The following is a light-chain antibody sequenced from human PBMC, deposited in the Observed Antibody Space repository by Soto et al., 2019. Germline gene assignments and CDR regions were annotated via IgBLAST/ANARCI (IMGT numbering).Light chain of an antibody. CDR1: QSVSSSY. CDR3: QQYGSSPLT. V-gene: IGKV3-20*01. J-gene: IGKJ4*01. Sequence: EIVLTQSPGTLSLSPGERATLFCRASQSVSSSYLAWYQQKPGQAPRLLIYGASSRDTGIPDRFSGSGSGTDFTLTVSRLEPEDFAVYYCQQYGSSPLTFGGGTKVEIK. CDR2: GAS.